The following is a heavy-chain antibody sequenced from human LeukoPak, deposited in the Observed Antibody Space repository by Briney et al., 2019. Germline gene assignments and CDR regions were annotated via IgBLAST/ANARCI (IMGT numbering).Heavy chain of an antibody. D-gene: IGHD6-13*01. J-gene: IGHJ4*02. Sequence: PGGSLRLSCAASGFTFSSYAMSWVRQAPGKGLEWVSGISGSGESTYYADSVKGRFTVSRDNSRNTLYLQMNSLRAEDTAIYYCAKGGSSWARFDDWGQGTLVTVSS. V-gene: IGHV3-23*01. CDR2: ISGSGEST. CDR1: GFTFSSYA. CDR3: AKGGSSWARFDD.